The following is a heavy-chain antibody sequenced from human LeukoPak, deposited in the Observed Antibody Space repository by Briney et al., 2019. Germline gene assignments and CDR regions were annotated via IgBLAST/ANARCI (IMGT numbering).Heavy chain of an antibody. V-gene: IGHV3-21*01. Sequence: GGSMRLSCAAYAFTSRTYSMNWVRQAPGKGLEWIASVSKSSSYIYYADSVRGRFTISRDNANNSLYLQMNSLRAEDTAVYYCAKGSGVHYWPQETLVIVSS. CDR1: AFTSRTYS. J-gene: IGHJ4*02. CDR3: AKGSGVHY. D-gene: IGHD3-10*01. CDR2: VSKSSSYI.